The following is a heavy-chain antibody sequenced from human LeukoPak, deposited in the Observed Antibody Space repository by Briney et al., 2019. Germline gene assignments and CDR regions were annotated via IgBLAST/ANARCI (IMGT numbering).Heavy chain of an antibody. V-gene: IGHV3-23*01. CDR1: GFTFSSYW. J-gene: IGHJ4*02. CDR2: ISGSGGST. Sequence: GGSLRLSCAASGFTFSSYWMNWARQAPGKGLEWVSAISGSGGSTYYADSVKGRFTISRDNSKNTLYLQMNSLRAEDTAVYYCAKGSGLTSFWGQGTLVTVSS. CDR3: AKGSGLTSF.